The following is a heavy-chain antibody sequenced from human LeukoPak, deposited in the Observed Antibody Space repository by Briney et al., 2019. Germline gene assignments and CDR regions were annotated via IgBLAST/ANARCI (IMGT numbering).Heavy chain of an antibody. V-gene: IGHV3-30-3*01. CDR3: ARDSYFDY. CDR2: ISYDGSNK. CDR1: GFTFSSYA. J-gene: IGHJ4*02. Sequence: GGSLRLSCAASGFTFSSYAMHWVRQAPGKGLEWVAVISYDGSNKYYADSVKGRFTISRDNSKNTLYLQMNSLRAEDTAVYYCARDSYFDYWGQGTLVTVSS.